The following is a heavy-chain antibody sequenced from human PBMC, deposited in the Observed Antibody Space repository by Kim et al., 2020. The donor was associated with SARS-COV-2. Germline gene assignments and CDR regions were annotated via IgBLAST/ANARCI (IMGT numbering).Heavy chain of an antibody. Sequence: SETLSLTCTVSGGSIISYYWSWIRQPPGKGLEWIGYIYYSGSTNYNPSLKSRVTMSVDTSKNQFSLKLNSVTAADTAVYYCARTLRGTGSWIDYWGQGTLVTVSS. CDR1: GGSIISYY. D-gene: IGHD1-1*01. CDR2: IYYSGST. V-gene: IGHV4-59*13. J-gene: IGHJ4*02. CDR3: ARTLRGTGSWIDY.